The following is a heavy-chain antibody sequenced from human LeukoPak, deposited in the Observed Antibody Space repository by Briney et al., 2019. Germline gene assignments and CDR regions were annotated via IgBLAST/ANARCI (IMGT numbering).Heavy chain of an antibody. V-gene: IGHV1-18*01. CDR3: ARDQNYYGSGSHYYYYYMDV. CDR1: GYTFTSYG. D-gene: IGHD3-10*01. CDR2: IRAYNGDT. J-gene: IGHJ6*03. Sequence: ASVKVSCKASGYTFTSYGINWVRQAPGQGLEWMGWIRAYNGDTNYAQELQGRVTMTTDTSTSTAYMELSRLRSDDTAVYYCARDQNYYGSGSHYYYYYMDVWGKGTTVTVSS.